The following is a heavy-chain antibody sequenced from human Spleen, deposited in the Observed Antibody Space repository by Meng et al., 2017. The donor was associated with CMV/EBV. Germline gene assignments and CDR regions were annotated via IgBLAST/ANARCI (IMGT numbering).Heavy chain of an antibody. CDR3: ARGGVGATSASFDY. D-gene: IGHD1-26*01. Sequence: DSVSSNSAAWSWIRQCPSRGLEWLGRTYYRSKWYNDYAVSVKSRITINPDTSKNQFSLQLNSVTPEDTAVYYCARGGVGATSASFDYWGQGTLVTVSS. V-gene: IGHV6-1*01. CDR2: TYYRSKWYN. CDR1: DSVSSNSAA. J-gene: IGHJ4*02.